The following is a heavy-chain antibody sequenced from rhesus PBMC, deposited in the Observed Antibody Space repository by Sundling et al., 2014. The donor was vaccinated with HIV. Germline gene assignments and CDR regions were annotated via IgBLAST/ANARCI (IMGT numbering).Heavy chain of an antibody. CDR2: IYGGTGST. D-gene: IGHD1-1*01. V-gene: IGHV4S9*01. CDR3: AREGRTWNYGYGLES. CDR1: GGSISDNDF. Sequence: QVQLQESGPGLVKPSETLSLTCAVSGGSISDNDFWNWIRQPPGKGLEWIGNIYGGTGSTYYNPSLKSRVTISKDTSKNHFSLKVRSLTAADTAVYYCAREGRTWNYGYGLESWGQGVVVTVSS. J-gene: IGHJ6*01.